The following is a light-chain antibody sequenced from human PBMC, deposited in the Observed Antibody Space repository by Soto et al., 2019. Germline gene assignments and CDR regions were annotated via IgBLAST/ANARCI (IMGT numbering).Light chain of an antibody. CDR2: EVT. CDR1: SSDVGGYNY. J-gene: IGLJ2*01. V-gene: IGLV2-8*01. CDR3: SSFAGSNTVA. Sequence: QSALTQPPSASGSPGQSVTISCSGTSSDVGGYNYVSWYQQHPGKAPKLMIYEVTRRPSGVPDRFSGSRSGNTASLIVSGLQTEDEADYYCSSFAGSNTVAFGGGTQLTVL.